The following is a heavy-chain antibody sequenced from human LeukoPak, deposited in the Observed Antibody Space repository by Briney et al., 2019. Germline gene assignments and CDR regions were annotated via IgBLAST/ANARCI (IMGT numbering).Heavy chain of an antibody. CDR1: GYTFSIYN. CDR3: ARATYCSSTSCDYYYMDV. Sequence: ASVKVSCKASGYTFSIYNMHWVRQAPGQGLEWMGIINPSGGSASDAQKFQGRLTMTRDTSTSTLYMELSSLRSEDTAVYYCARATYCSSTSCDYYYMDVWGKGTTVTVSS. D-gene: IGHD2-2*01. V-gene: IGHV1-46*01. J-gene: IGHJ6*03. CDR2: INPSGGSA.